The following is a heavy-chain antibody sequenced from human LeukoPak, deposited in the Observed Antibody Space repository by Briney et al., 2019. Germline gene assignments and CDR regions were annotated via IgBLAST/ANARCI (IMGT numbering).Heavy chain of an antibody. D-gene: IGHD2-2*01. V-gene: IGHV3-23*01. CDR1: GFTFSSYA. CDR2: ISGSGGST. CDR3: AKSEDIVVVPTTKNYYYYGMDV. J-gene: IGHJ6*02. Sequence: PGGSVSLSCAASGFTFSSYAMSWVRQAPGKGLEWVSAISGSGGSTYYAGSVKGGFTISRDNSKNTLYLQMNSLRAEDTAVYYCAKSEDIVVVPTTKNYYYYGMDVWGQGTTVTVSS.